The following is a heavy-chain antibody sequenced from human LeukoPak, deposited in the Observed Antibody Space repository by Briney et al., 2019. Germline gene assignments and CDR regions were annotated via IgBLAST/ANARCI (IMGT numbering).Heavy chain of an antibody. CDR3: ARALPGIAAAGRDHLDY. V-gene: IGHV4-30-4*08. J-gene: IGHJ4*02. CDR1: GGSISSGDYN. CDR2: IYYSGST. Sequence: SQTLSLTCTVSGGSISSGDYNWSWIRQPPGKGLEWIGYIYYSGSTYYNPSLKSRVTISVDTSKNQFSLKLSSVTAADTAVYYCARALPGIAAAGRDHLDYWGQGTLVTVSS. D-gene: IGHD6-13*01.